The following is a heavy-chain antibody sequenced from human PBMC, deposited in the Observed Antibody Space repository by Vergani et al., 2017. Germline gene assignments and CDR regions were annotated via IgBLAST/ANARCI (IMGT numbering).Heavy chain of an antibody. CDR2: IHTNGVI. V-gene: IGHV4-61*02. J-gene: IGHJ3*02. D-gene: IGHD3-16*01. CDR1: GGSISSGSYY. Sequence: QLQLQESGPGLVKPSQTLSLTCTVSGGSISSGSYYWSWLRQPAGKRLEWIGRIHTNGVIHYNPSLNSRATISVDTSRNQISLKLTSVTATDTAIYFCARGNPYVDFDIWGQGTMITVSS. CDR3: ARGNPYVDFDI.